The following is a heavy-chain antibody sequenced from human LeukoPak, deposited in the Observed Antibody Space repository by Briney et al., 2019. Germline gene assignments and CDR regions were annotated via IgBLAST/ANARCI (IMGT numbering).Heavy chain of an antibody. CDR2: ISHDGSNK. J-gene: IGHJ4*02. V-gene: IGHV3-30-3*01. CDR3: AKGHYDSGGG. CDR1: GFTFSSYA. D-gene: IGHD3-22*01. Sequence: GRSLRLSCAASGFTFSSYAMHWVRQAPGKGLTWVAAISHDGSNKYYADSVKGRFTISRDNSKNTLYLQMNSLRAEDTAVYYCAKGHYDSGGGWGQGTLVTVSS.